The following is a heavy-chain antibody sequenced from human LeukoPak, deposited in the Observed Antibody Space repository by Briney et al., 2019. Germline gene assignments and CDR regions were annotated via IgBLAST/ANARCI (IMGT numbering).Heavy chain of an antibody. CDR1: GYTFTGYY. CDR2: INPNSGGT. D-gene: IGHD3-22*01. Sequence: ASVKVSRKASGYTFTGYYMHWVRQAPGQGLEWMGWINPNSGGTNYAQKFQGRVTMTRDTSISTAYMELSRLRSDDTAVYYCARDLTQYYDSSGYYYLDAFAIWGQGTMVTVSS. V-gene: IGHV1-2*02. CDR3: ARDLTQYYDSSGYYYLDAFAI. J-gene: IGHJ3*02.